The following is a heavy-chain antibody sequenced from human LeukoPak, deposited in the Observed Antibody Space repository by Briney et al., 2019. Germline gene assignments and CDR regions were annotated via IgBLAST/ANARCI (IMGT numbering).Heavy chain of an antibody. CDR3: ARQTIAVAGMDY. CDR2: IHYSGST. J-gene: IGHJ4*02. CDR1: GGSISSSSYY. D-gene: IGHD6-19*01. Sequence: PSETLSLTCTVSGGSISSSSYYWGWIRQPPGKGLEWIGSIHYSGSTYYDPSLKSRVTISVDTSKNQFSLKLSSVTAADTAVYYCARQTIAVAGMDYWGQGTLVTVSS. V-gene: IGHV4-39*01.